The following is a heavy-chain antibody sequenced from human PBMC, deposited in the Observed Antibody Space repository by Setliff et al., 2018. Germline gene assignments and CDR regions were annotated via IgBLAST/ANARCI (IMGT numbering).Heavy chain of an antibody. CDR1: GFSFTTYT. J-gene: IGHJ5*01. CDR2: IDTSSTWI. D-gene: IGHD5-18*01. V-gene: IGHV3-21*01. Sequence: GGSLRLSCAASGFSFTTYTMNWIRQAPGQGLEWVSSIDTSSTWIYYADSVKGRFTISRDSAKFSLYLQMNSLGAEDTAVYFCARSPGWIPWFESWGQGTLVTVSS. CDR3: ARSPGWIPWFES.